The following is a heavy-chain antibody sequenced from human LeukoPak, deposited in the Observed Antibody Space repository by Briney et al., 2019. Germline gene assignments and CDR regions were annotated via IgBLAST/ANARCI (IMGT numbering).Heavy chain of an antibody. CDR2: IYYSGST. D-gene: IGHD1-26*01. J-gene: IGHJ4*02. CDR1: GGSISSGTYY. Sequence: SETLSLTCTVSGGSISSGTYYWGWVRRPPGKGLEWIGSIYYSGSTSYNPSLKSRVTISVDTSKNQFSLKLDSVTAADTAVYYCARNASDSGTSYFDYWGQGTLVTVSS. CDR3: ARNASDSGTSYFDY. V-gene: IGHV4-39*01.